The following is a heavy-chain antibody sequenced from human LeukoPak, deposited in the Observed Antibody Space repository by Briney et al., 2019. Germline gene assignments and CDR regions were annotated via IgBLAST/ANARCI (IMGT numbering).Heavy chain of an antibody. J-gene: IGHJ4*02. CDR3: ARGSYYYDSSGYSPGDY. CDR1: GFTFDDYG. V-gene: IGHV3-20*04. CDR2: INWNGGST. Sequence: PGGSLRLSCAASGFTFDDYGMSWVRQAPGKGLEWVSGINWNGGSTGYADSVKGRFTISRGNAKNSLYLQMNSLRAEDTAVYYCARGSYYYDSSGYSPGDYWGQGTLVTVSS. D-gene: IGHD3-22*01.